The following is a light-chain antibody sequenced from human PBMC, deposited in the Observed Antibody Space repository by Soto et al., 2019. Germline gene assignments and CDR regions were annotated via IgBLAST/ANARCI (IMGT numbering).Light chain of an antibody. CDR1: QSVSSSY. CDR2: GAS. V-gene: IGKV3-20*01. J-gene: IGKJ1*01. CDR3: HQYGSSPWT. Sequence: EIVLTHSPGTLSLSPGERATLSCRASQSVSSSYLAWYQQKPGQAPRLLIYGASSRATGVPDRFSGSGSGADFTLTISGLEPEDLAVFYCHQYGSSPWTFGQGTKVEIK.